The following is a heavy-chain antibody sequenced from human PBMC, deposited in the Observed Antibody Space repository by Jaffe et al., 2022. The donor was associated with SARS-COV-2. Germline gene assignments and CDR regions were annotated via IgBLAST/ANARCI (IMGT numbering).Heavy chain of an antibody. D-gene: IGHD6-6*01. CDR3: AREGIAARPTHYYYYGMDV. Sequence: QVQLVESGGGVVQPGRSLRLSCAASGFTFSSYGMHWVRQAPGKGLEWVAVIWYDGSNKYYADSVKGRFTISRDNSKNTLYLQMNSLRAEDTAVYYCAREGIAARPTHYYYYGMDVWGQGTTVTVSS. CDR2: IWYDGSNK. CDR1: GFTFSSYG. V-gene: IGHV3-33*01. J-gene: IGHJ6*02.